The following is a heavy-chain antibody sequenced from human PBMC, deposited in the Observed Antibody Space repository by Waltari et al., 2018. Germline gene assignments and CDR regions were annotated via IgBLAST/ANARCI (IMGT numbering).Heavy chain of an antibody. CDR1: GGSISSYY. Sequence: QVQLQESCPGPVKPSETLSLTCTVSGGSISSYYWSWIRQPPGKGLEWIGYIYYSGSTNYNPSLKSRVTISVDTSKNQFSLKLSSVTAADTAVYYCASSDYDFWSGWDFDYWGQGTLVTVSS. CDR2: IYYSGST. CDR3: ASSDYDFWSGWDFDY. V-gene: IGHV4-59*01. J-gene: IGHJ4*02. D-gene: IGHD3-3*01.